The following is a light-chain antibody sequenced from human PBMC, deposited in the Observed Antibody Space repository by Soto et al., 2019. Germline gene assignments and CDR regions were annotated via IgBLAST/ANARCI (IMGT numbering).Light chain of an antibody. J-gene: IGKJ5*01. V-gene: IGKV3-20*01. CDR1: QSVSSSY. CDR2: GAS. Sequence: EIVLTQSPGTLSLSPWERATLSCRASQSVSSSYLVWYQQKPGQAPRLLIYGASSRATGIPDRFSGSGSGTDFTLTISRLEPEDFAVYYCQQYGSSSTFGQGTRLEIK. CDR3: QQYGSSST.